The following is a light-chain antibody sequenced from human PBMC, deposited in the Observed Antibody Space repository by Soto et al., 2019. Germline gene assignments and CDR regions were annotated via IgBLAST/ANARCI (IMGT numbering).Light chain of an antibody. V-gene: IGLV2-14*01. CDR2: DVT. Sequence: QSVLTQPASVSGSPGQSITLSCTGTSSDVGDYDYVSWYQQHPAKAPKLLIYDVTDRPSGVSNRFSGSKSGNTASLTISGLQAGDEADYYCRSYSSRSTPYVFGTGTQLTVL. CDR3: RSYSSRSTPYV. CDR1: SSDVGDYDY. J-gene: IGLJ1*01.